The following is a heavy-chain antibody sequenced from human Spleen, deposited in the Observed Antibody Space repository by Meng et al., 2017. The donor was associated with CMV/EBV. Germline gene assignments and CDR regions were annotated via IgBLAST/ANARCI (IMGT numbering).Heavy chain of an antibody. D-gene: IGHD3-10*01. CDR2: ISSRGTTM. Sequence: GESLKISCAASGFIFSNFEMNWVRQAPGKGLEWVSYISSRGTTMYYADSVKGRFTISRDNAKNSLFLQMSSLRAEDTAVYYCARDYGSGSYYIDYYYYGMDVWGQGTTVTVSS. J-gene: IGHJ6*02. CDR1: GFIFSNFE. V-gene: IGHV3-48*03. CDR3: ARDYGSGSYYIDYYYYGMDV.